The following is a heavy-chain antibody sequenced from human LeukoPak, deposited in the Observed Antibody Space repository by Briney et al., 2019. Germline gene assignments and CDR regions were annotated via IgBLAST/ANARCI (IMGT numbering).Heavy chain of an antibody. V-gene: IGHV4-4*07. J-gene: IGHJ5*02. D-gene: IGHD3-3*01. Sequence: ASETLSLTCTVSGGSISSYYWSWIRQPAGKGLEWIGRIYTSGSTNYNPSLKSRVTMSVDTSKNQFSLKLSSVTAADTAVYYCARHPGALFGVVIHWFDPWGQGTLVTVSS. CDR2: IYTSGST. CDR3: ARHPGALFGVVIHWFDP. CDR1: GGSISSYY.